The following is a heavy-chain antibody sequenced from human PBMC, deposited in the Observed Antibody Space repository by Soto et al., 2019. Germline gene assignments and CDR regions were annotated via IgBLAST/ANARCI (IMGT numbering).Heavy chain of an antibody. J-gene: IGHJ1*01. CDR1: GDPISSRSHY. Sequence: SETLSLTCTASGDPISSRSHYWDCIRQPPGKGREWIGSINHRGSTYNDPSLKSRVTIPVDTSRSQFSLKLASVTAADTAVYYCASARDYDSTGLDYFEHWGQGTLVTVSS. CDR2: INHRGST. CDR3: ASARDYDSTGLDYFEH. D-gene: IGHD3-22*01. V-gene: IGHV4-39*01.